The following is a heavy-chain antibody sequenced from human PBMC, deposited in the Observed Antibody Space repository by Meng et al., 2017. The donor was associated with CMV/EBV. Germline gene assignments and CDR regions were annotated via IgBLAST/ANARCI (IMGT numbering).Heavy chain of an antibody. Sequence: QVRLVQSGVEVKNPGASVKVSCKGSGYTLTELAMHWVRQAPGKGLEWMGGFDPEDGETIYAQKFQGRVTMTEDTSTDTAYMELSSLRSEDTAVYYCAAHNWNYVFGFWYYFDYWGQGTLVTVSS. CDR2: FDPEDGET. V-gene: IGHV1-24*01. D-gene: IGHD1-7*01. CDR1: GYTLTELA. CDR3: AAHNWNYVFGFWYYFDY. J-gene: IGHJ4*02.